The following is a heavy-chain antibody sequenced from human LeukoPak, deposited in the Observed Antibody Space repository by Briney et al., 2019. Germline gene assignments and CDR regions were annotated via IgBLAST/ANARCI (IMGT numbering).Heavy chain of an antibody. CDR1: GFTFSSYG. V-gene: IGHV3-33*01. CDR3: ARVYGRSGYYYFDH. J-gene: IGHJ4*02. D-gene: IGHD3-22*01. Sequence: GGSLRLSCAASGFTFSSYGMHWVRQAPGKGLEWVAVIWYDGSNKYYADSVKGRFTISRDNSKNTLYLQMNSLRAEDTAVYYCARVYGRSGYYYFDHWGQGTLVTVSS. CDR2: IWYDGSNK.